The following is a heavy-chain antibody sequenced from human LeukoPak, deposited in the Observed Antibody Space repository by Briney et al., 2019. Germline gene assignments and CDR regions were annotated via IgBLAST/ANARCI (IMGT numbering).Heavy chain of an antibody. CDR3: AIDSGYNDAFDI. CDR2: ISGSGGST. Sequence: GGSLRLSCAASGFTFSSYGMSWVRQAPGKGLEWVSAISGSGGSTYYADSVTGRFTISRDNSKNTLYQQMNSLRAEDTAVYSCAIDSGYNDAFDIWGQGTMVTVSS. D-gene: IGHD1-1*01. V-gene: IGHV3-23*01. J-gene: IGHJ3*02. CDR1: GFTFSSYG.